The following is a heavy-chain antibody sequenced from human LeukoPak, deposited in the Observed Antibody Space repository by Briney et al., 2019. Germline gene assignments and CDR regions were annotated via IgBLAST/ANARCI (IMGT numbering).Heavy chain of an antibody. Sequence: GSLRLSCGASGFPFSTYPMHWVRPAPGKGLEWVAAISKEGSNKYYADSVKGRYTISRDSSKNTLYLEMNSLSGEDTAVYYCVKRGSDGRPYFFDYWGQGTLVTVSS. D-gene: IGHD1-1*01. CDR2: ISKEGSNK. V-gene: IGHV3-30*18. J-gene: IGHJ4*02. CDR3: VKRGSDGRPYFFDY. CDR1: GFPFSTYP.